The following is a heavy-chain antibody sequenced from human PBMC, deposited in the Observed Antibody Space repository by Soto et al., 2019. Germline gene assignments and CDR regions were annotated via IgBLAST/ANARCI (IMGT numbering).Heavy chain of an antibody. CDR2: IRSKAHNYAI. V-gene: IGHV3-73*01. J-gene: IGHJ6*02. CDR1: GFIFADST. CDR3: TRHDPVGWGNV. Sequence: GGSLRLSCAASGFIFADSTIHWVRQASGKGLEWVGRIRSKAHNYAIEYAESVKGRFVISRDNSRNTAYLQMNSLKTEDTAVYYCTRHDPVGWGNVWGQGTTVTVSS. D-gene: IGHD3-16*01.